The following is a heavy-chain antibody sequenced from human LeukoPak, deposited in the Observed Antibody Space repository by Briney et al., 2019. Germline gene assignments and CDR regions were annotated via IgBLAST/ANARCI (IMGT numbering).Heavy chain of an antibody. CDR3: ARGIYSYSTPFDY. Sequence: ASVKVSCKASEYAFTAYYIHWVRQAPGQGLEWMGWINPNSGGTNYAQKFQGRVTMTRDRTISTVYMELSRLGSDDTAVYYCARGIYSYSTPFDYWGQGTLVTVSS. D-gene: IGHD2/OR15-2a*01. CDR2: INPNSGGT. J-gene: IGHJ4*02. V-gene: IGHV1-2*02. CDR1: EYAFTAYY.